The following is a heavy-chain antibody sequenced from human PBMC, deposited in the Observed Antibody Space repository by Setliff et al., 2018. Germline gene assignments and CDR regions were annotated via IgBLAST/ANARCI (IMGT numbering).Heavy chain of an antibody. CDR3: ATGPRDSRDYMNWLDP. CDR1: GFTSSTCC. V-gene: IGHV3-74*03. Sequence: GSLRLSCSGFTSSTCCIQWVRQAPGQGLVWVARVKIDGTTMLNTDCVKGRFSISRDDSTNTIYLQKNRLKIEHTDFYYCATGPRDSRDYMNWLDPWGPGTLVTVSS. CDR2: VKIDGTTM. J-gene: IGHJ5*02. D-gene: IGHD4-17*01.